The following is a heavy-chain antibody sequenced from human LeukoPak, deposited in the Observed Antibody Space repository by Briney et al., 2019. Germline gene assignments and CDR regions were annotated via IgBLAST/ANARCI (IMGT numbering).Heavy chain of an antibody. CDR3: ARQAGRYCSSTSCYTGGP. V-gene: IGHV4-59*01. CDR1: GGSLSSYY. D-gene: IGHD2-2*02. CDR2: IYYSGST. Sequence: SETLSLTCTVSGGSLSSYYWSWIRQPPGKGLEWIGHIYYSGSTNYNPSLTSRVTISVDTSKNQFSLKLSSVTAADTAVYYCARQAGRYCSSTSCYTGGPWGQGTLVTVSS. J-gene: IGHJ5*02.